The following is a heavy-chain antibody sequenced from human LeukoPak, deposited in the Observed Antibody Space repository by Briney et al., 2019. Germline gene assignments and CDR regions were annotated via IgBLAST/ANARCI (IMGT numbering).Heavy chain of an antibody. Sequence: GGSLRLSCAASGFTFGSYAMSWVRQAPGKGLEGVSAISGSGGSTYYADSVKGRFTISRDNSKNTLYLQMNSLRAEDTAVYYCAKARLRYFDWLLCSWGQGTLVTVSS. CDR2: ISGSGGST. CDR3: AKARLRYFDWLLCS. V-gene: IGHV3-23*01. J-gene: IGHJ5*02. CDR1: GFTFGSYA. D-gene: IGHD3-9*01.